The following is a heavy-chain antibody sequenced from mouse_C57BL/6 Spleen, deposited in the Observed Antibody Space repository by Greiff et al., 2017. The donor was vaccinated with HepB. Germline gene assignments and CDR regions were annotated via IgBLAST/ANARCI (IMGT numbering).Heavy chain of an antibody. Sequence: EVQLQESGPELVKPGASVKISCKASGYSFTGYYMNWVKQSPEKSLEWIGEINPSTGGTTYNQKFKAKATLTVDKSSSTAYMQLKSLTSEDSAVYYCAEGNELTGTPYYAMDYWGQGTSVTVSS. CDR3: AEGNELTGTPYYAMDY. CDR2: INPSTGGT. V-gene: IGHV1-42*01. CDR1: GYSFTGYY. J-gene: IGHJ4*01. D-gene: IGHD4-1*01.